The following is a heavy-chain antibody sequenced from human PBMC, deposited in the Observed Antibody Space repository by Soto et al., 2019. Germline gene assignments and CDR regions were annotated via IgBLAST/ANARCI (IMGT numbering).Heavy chain of an antibody. Sequence: ASVKVSCKASGGTFSSYAISWVRQAPGQGLEWMGGIIPIFGTANYAQKFQGRVTITADESTSTAYMELSSLRSEDTAVYYCATYCSSTSCYFGVPWGQGTLVTVSS. CDR1: GGTFSSYA. V-gene: IGHV1-69*13. CDR3: ATYCSSTSCYFGVP. J-gene: IGHJ5*02. CDR2: IIPIFGTA. D-gene: IGHD2-2*01.